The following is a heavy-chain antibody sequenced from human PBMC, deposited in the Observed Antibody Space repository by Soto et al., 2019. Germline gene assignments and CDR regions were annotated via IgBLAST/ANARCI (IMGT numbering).Heavy chain of an antibody. CDR3: AREDTPPPYYYYGMDV. CDR2: IYTSGST. V-gene: IGHV4-61*02. D-gene: IGHD5-18*01. CDR1: GGSVSSGSYY. J-gene: IGHJ6*02. Sequence: SETLSLTCTVSGGSVSSGSYYWSWIRQPAGKGLEWIGRIYTSGSTNYNPSLKSRVTMSVDTSKNQFSLKLSSVTAADTAVYYCAREDTPPPYYYYGMDVWGQGTTVTVSS.